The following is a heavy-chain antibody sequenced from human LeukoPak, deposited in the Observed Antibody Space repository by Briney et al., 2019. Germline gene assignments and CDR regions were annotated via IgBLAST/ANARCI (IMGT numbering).Heavy chain of an antibody. CDR1: GGSISSGDYY. CDR3: ARVRYYDSSGYP. Sequence: SETLSLTCTVSGGSISSGDYYWSWIRQTPGKGLEWIGYIYYSGSTYYNPSLKSRVTISVDTSKNQFSLKLSSVTAADTAVYYCARVRYYDSSGYPWGQGTLVTVSS. CDR2: IYYSGST. V-gene: IGHV4-30-4*08. D-gene: IGHD3-22*01. J-gene: IGHJ5*02.